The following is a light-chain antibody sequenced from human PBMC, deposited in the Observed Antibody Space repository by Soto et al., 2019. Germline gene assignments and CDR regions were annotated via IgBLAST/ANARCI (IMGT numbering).Light chain of an antibody. J-gene: IGLJ2*01. Sequence: QSVLTQPPSVSEAPRQRVTISCSGSSSNIGKNAVSWYQRSPGKAPKLLIYYDDLLPSGVSDRFSGSKSGTSASLAINGLQSEDEADYFCAAWDDSLSGPVFGGGTKLTVL. CDR2: YDD. V-gene: IGLV1-36*01. CDR1: SSNIGKNA. CDR3: AAWDDSLSGPV.